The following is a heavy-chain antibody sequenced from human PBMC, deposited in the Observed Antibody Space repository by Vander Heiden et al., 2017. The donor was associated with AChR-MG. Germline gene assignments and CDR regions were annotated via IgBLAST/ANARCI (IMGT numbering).Heavy chain of an antibody. D-gene: IGHD4-4*01. CDR1: GGSISSGGYY. J-gene: IGHJ4*02. V-gene: IGHV4-31*03. CDR3: AREEGRSNELSRIDY. Sequence: QVQLQESGPGLVKPSQTLSLTCTVSGGSISSGGYYWSWIRQHPGKGLEWIGYIYYSGSTYYNPSLKSRVTISVDTSKNQFSLKLSSVTAADTAVYYCAREEGRSNELSRIDYWGQGTLVTVSS. CDR2: IYYSGST.